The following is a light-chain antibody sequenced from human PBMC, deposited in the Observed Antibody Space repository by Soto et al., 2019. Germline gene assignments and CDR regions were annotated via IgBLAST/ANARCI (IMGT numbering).Light chain of an antibody. CDR1: RNINNF. CDR2: GAS. CDR3: QQSFNNPT. V-gene: IGKV1-39*01. J-gene: IGKJ2*01. Sequence: DIQMTQSPSSLSASVGDRVTITCRPSRNINNFLNWYQQKPGEAPNLLIYGASNLQSGVPSRFSGSGSGAHFTLTISTLQPEDFATYYCQQSFNNPTFGQGTKVDIK.